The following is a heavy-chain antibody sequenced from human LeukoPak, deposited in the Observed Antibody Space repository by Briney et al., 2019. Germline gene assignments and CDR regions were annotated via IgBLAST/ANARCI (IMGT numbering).Heavy chain of an antibody. CDR1: GYRVMDYW. CDR3: GKSRLGDSLHSYDY. CDR2: IYFDDSDT. Sequence: GESLKISCKASGYRVMDYWIGWVRQTPGKGLEWMGIIYFDDSDTRYSPPFDGQVIISGDKSTATAYLQWSSLKTSDTAIYYCGKSRLGDSLHSYDYWGQGTRVTVSS. V-gene: IGHV5-51*01. J-gene: IGHJ4*02. D-gene: IGHD4-17*01.